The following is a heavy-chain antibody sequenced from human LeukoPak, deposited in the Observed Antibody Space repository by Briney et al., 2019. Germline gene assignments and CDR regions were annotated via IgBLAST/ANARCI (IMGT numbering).Heavy chain of an antibody. D-gene: IGHD3-16*01. CDR3: ATSWGPDTSAFRWGRDGMDV. CDR1: GFSFSNYA. J-gene: IGHJ6*02. Sequence: GGSLRLSCVPSGFSFSNYAMSWVRQAPGKGLEWVSAISKSGDHTYYAASAKGRFTIYRDNSKNTQYLQMNSLRAEDTAVYYCATSWGPDTSAFRWGRDGMDVWGQGTTVIVS. CDR2: ISKSGDHT. V-gene: IGHV3-23*01.